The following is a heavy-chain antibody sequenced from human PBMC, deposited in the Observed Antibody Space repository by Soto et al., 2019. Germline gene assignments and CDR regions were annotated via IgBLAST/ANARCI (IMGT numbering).Heavy chain of an antibody. J-gene: IGHJ6*02. D-gene: IGHD2-15*01. V-gene: IGHV3-7*01. CDR2: IKQDGSEK. CDR1: GFTFSSYW. CDR3: ARGMCGGSCYYYYGMDV. Sequence: LRLSCAASGFTFSSYWMSWVRQAPGKGLEWVANIKQDGSEKYYVDSVKGRFTISRDNAKNSPYLQMNSLRAEDTAVYYCARGMCGGSCYYYYGMDVWGQGTTVTVSS.